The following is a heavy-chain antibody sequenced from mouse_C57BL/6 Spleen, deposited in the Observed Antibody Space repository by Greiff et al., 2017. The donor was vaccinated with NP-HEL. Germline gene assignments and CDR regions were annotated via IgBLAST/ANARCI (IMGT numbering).Heavy chain of an antibody. J-gene: IGHJ2*01. CDR1: GFTFSDYY. Sequence: DVKLVESEGGLVQPGSSMKLSCTASGFTFSDYYMAWVRQVPEKGLEWVANINYDGSSTYYLDSLKSRFIISRDNAKNILYLQMSSLKSEDTATYYCARDRGGSYYFDYWGQGTTLTVSS. CDR2: INYDGSST. V-gene: IGHV5-16*01. D-gene: IGHD1-1*02. CDR3: ARDRGGSYYFDY.